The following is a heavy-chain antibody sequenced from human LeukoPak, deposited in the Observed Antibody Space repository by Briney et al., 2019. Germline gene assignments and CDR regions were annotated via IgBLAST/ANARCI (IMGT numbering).Heavy chain of an antibody. CDR3: AKEEGTTIFGVVIKDYYYYYGMDV. CDR2: ISYDGSNK. J-gene: IGHJ6*02. V-gene: IGHV3-30*04. D-gene: IGHD3-3*01. Sequence: GRSLRLSCAASGFTFSSYAMHWVRQAPGKGLEWVAVISYDGSNKYYADSVKGRFTISRDNSKNTLYLQMNSLRAEDTAVYYCAKEEGTTIFGVVIKDYYYYYGMDVWGQGTTVTVSS. CDR1: GFTFSSYA.